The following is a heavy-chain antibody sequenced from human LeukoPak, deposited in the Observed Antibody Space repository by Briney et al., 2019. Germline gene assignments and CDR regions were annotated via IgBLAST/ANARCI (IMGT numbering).Heavy chain of an antibody. V-gene: IGHV1-2*02. D-gene: IGHD3-9*01. Sequence: ASVKVSCKASGYIFTDYYMHWVRQAPGQRLEWMGWINPNSGGTNYAQKFQGRVTMTRDTSISTAYMELSRLRSDDTAVYYCARMYYDILTGADRILIFDYWGQGTLVTVSS. CDR1: GYIFTDYY. CDR2: INPNSGGT. J-gene: IGHJ4*02. CDR3: ARMYYDILTGADRILIFDY.